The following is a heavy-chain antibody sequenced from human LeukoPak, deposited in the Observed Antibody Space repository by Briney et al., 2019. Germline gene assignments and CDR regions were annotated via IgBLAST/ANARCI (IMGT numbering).Heavy chain of an antibody. CDR3: ASRGYFDWSFDF. D-gene: IGHD3-9*01. Sequence: SETLSLTCTVSGDSISSYYWSWIRQPPGKGLEWIGYIYFSGSTNYNPSLKSRVTISIDTSKNQFSLKLSSVTAADTAVYYCASRGYFDWSFDFWGQGTLVTVSS. J-gene: IGHJ4*02. CDR2: IYFSGST. CDR1: GDSISSYY. V-gene: IGHV4-59*08.